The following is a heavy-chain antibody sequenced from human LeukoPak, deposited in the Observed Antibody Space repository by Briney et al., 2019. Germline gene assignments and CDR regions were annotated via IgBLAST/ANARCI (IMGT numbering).Heavy chain of an antibody. D-gene: IGHD2-15*01. CDR2: IWYDGNNK. V-gene: IGHV3-33*08. CDR3: ARQHCSGGDCYFFD. J-gene: IGHJ4*02. Sequence: GGSLRLSCAASGNYWMHWVRQAPGKGLEWVALIWYDGNNKYYADSVKGRFTISRDNSKNTLYLQLNSLRAEDTAVYYCARQHCSGGDCYFFDWGQGTLVTVSS. CDR1: GNYW.